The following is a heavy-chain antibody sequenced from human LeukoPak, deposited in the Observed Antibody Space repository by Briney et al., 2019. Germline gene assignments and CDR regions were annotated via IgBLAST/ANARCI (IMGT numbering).Heavy chain of an antibody. Sequence: SETLSLTCTVSGGSISSGYYWGWIRQPPGKGLEWIGSIYHSGSTYYNPSLKSRVTISVDTSKNQFSLKLSSVTAADTAVYYCARERGYSGYDPDYWGQGTLVTVSS. V-gene: IGHV4-38-2*02. CDR2: IYHSGST. D-gene: IGHD5-12*01. J-gene: IGHJ4*02. CDR1: GGSISSGYY. CDR3: ARERGYSGYDPDY.